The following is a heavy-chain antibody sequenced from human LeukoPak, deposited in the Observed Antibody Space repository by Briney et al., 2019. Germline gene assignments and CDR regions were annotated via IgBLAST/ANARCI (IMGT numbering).Heavy chain of an antibody. V-gene: IGHV1-2*02. CDR3: ARDPDYGDYADAFDI. J-gene: IGHJ3*02. Sequence: ASVKVSCKASGYTFTGYYMHWVRQAPGQGLEWMGWINPNSSGTNYAQKFQGRVTMTRDTSISTAYMELSRLRSDDTAVYYCARDPDYGDYADAFDIWGQGTMVTVSS. CDR1: GYTFTGYY. D-gene: IGHD4-17*01. CDR2: INPNSSGT.